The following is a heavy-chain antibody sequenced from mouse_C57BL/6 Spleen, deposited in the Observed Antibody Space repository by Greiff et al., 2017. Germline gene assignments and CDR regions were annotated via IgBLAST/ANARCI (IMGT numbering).Heavy chain of an antibody. CDR2: ILPGSGST. V-gene: IGHV1-9*01. J-gene: IGHJ3*01. Sequence: QVQLQQSGAELMKPGASVKLSCKATGYTFTGYWIEWVKQRPGHGLEWIGEILPGSGSTNYHEKFKGKATFTADTSSNTAYMQRSSLTTEDSAIYYCARRNYYGSSYRFAYWGQGTLVTVSA. D-gene: IGHD1-1*01. CDR3: ARRNYYGSSYRFAY. CDR1: GYTFTGYW.